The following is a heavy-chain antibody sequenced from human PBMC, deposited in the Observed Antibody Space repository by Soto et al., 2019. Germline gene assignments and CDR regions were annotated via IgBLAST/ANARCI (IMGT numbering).Heavy chain of an antibody. D-gene: IGHD6-13*01. J-gene: IGHJ4*02. Sequence: GGSLRLSCAASGLTFSSYAMSWVRQAPGKGLEWVSAISGSGGSTYYADSVKGRFTISRDNSKNTLYLQMNSLRAEDTAVYYCAKDFAPGLYSSSWQYYFDYWGQGTLVTVSS. CDR1: GLTFSSYA. CDR3: AKDFAPGLYSSSWQYYFDY. CDR2: ISGSGGST. V-gene: IGHV3-23*01.